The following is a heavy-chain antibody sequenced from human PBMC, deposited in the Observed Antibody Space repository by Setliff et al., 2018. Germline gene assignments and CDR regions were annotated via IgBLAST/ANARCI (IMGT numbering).Heavy chain of an antibody. V-gene: IGHV3-20*04. D-gene: IGHD3-22*01. CDR3: ARGGAWDAHYYDSSGSGGSGY. CDR2: IKWSGAST. Sequence: GGSLRLSCAASGFTFDDYGMSWVRQAPGKGLEWVSGIKWSGASTGYADSVKGRFTIARDNAKNSLYLQMNSLRAEDTAFYYCARGGAWDAHYYDSSGSGGSGYWGQGTLVTVSS. J-gene: IGHJ4*02. CDR1: GFTFDDYG.